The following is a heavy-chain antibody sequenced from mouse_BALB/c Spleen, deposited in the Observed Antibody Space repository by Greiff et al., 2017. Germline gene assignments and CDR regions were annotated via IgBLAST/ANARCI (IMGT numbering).Heavy chain of an antibody. CDR3: ARRGYGSSYEGYYFDY. D-gene: IGHD1-1*01. CDR1: GFAFSSYD. J-gene: IGHJ2*01. CDR2: ISSGGGST. V-gene: IGHV5-12-1*01. Sequence: DVMLVESGGGLVKPGGSLKLSCAASGFAFSSYDMSWVRQTPEKRLEWVAYISSGGGSTYYPDTVKGRFTISRDNAKNTLYLQMSSLKSEDTAMYYCARRGYGSSYEGYYFDYWGQGTTLTVSS.